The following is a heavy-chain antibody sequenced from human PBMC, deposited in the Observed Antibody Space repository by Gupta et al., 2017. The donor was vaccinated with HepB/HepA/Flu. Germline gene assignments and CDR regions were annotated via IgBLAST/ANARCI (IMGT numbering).Heavy chain of an antibody. D-gene: IGHD1-7*01. Sequence: QVQLQQWGAGLLKPSETLSLTCAVYGGSFSGYYWSWIRQPPGKGLEWIGEINHSGSTNYNPSLKSRVTISVDTSKNQFSLKLSSVTAADTAVYYCAREVCLSWNYDCVLYYGMDVWGQGTTVTVSS. CDR1: GGSFSGYY. CDR3: AREVCLSWNYDCVLYYGMDV. V-gene: IGHV4-34*01. CDR2: INHSGST. J-gene: IGHJ6*02.